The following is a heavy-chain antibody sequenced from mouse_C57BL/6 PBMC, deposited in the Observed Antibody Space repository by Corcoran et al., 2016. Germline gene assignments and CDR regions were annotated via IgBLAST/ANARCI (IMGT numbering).Heavy chain of an antibody. CDR2: IYPGDGDT. D-gene: IGHD1-1*01. CDR3: ARLTTVVSYNFDY. Sequence: QVQLQQSGAELVKPGASVKISCKASGYAFSSYWMNWVKQRPGKGLEWIGQIYPGDGDTNYNGKFKGKATLTTDKSSSTAYMQLRSLTSEDSAVYFCARLTTVVSYNFDYGGQGTTLTVSS. J-gene: IGHJ2*01. CDR1: GYAFSSYW. V-gene: IGHV1-80*01.